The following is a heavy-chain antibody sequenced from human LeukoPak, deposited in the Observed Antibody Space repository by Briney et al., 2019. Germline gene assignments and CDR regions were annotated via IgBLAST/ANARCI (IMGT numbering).Heavy chain of an antibody. CDR3: ARVDENGDYFDY. CDR2: INHSGST. V-gene: IGHV4-34*01. CDR1: GFTFSNAW. J-gene: IGHJ4*02. D-gene: IGHD4-17*01. Sequence: GSLRLSCAASGFTFSNAWMSWIRQPPGKGLEWIGEINHSGSTNYNPSLKSRVTISVDTSKNQFSLKLSSVTAADTAVYYCARVDENGDYFDYWGQGTLVTVSS.